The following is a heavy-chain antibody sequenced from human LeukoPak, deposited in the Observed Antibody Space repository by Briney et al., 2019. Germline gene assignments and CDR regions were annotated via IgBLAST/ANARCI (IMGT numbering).Heavy chain of an antibody. D-gene: IGHD6-13*01. Sequence: GASVKVSCKASGYTFITYAMHWVRQAPGQRLEWMGWINAGNGNTKYSQKFQARVTITRDTSASTAYVELSSLRSEDTAVYYCARDPIGSRWPYYFDYWGQGTLVTVSS. J-gene: IGHJ4*02. V-gene: IGHV1-3*01. CDR2: INAGNGNT. CDR3: ARDPIGSRWPYYFDY. CDR1: GYTFITYA.